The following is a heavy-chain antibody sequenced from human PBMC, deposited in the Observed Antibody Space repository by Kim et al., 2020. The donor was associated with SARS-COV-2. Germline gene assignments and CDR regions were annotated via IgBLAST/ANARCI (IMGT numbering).Heavy chain of an antibody. Sequence: GGSLRLSCAASGFTFSSYAMSWVRQAPGKGLEWVSAISGSGGSTYYADSVKSRFTISRDNSKNTLYLQMNSLRAEDTAVYYCAKGTGITIFGVVIDWSTPDYWGQGTLVTVSS. V-gene: IGHV3-23*01. CDR2: ISGSGGST. CDR3: AKGTGITIFGVVIDWSTPDY. CDR1: GFTFSSYA. J-gene: IGHJ4*02. D-gene: IGHD3-3*01.